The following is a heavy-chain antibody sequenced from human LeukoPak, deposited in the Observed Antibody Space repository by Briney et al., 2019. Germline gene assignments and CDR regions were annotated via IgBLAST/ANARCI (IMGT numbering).Heavy chain of an antibody. CDR2: IYPSGST. CDR3: AREVRGVIYSYCYYYMDV. CDR1: GGSISSYY. Sequence: SETLSLTCTVSGGSISSYYWSWIRQPPGKGLEWIGYIYPSGSTNYNPSLKSRVTISVDTSKNQFSLKLSSVTAADTAVYYCAREVRGVIYSYCYYYMDVWGKGTTVTVSS. V-gene: IGHV4-4*09. D-gene: IGHD3-10*01. J-gene: IGHJ6*03.